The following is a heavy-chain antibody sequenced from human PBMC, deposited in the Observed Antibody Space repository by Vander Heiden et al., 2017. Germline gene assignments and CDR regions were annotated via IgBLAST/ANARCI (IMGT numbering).Heavy chain of an antibody. J-gene: IGHJ4*02. CDR2: IYYSGST. V-gene: IGHV4-39*01. D-gene: IGHD3-10*01. CDR3: ARHAGYYTSGSYYIDY. Sequence: QLQLQESGPGLVKPSETLSLTRTVSGGSISDMAYYWGWIRQPPGKGLEWIGSIYYSGSTYYNPSLKSPVTISVDTSKNHFSMRLSSVTAADTAVYYCARHAGYYTSGSYYIDYWGQGTQVTVSS. CDR1: GGSISDMAYY.